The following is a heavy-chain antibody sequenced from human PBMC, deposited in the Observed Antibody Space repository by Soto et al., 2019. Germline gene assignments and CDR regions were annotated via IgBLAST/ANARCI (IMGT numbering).Heavy chain of an antibody. V-gene: IGHV1-46*01. CDR3: ARGGAIYCSGGSCYSSYWFDP. Sequence: QVQLVQSGAEVKKPGASVKVSCKASGYTFTSYYMHWVRQAPGQGLEWMGIINPSGGSTSYAQKFQGRVTMTRDTSTSTVYMELSSLRSEDTAMYYCARGGAIYCSGGSCYSSYWFDPWGQGTLVTVSS. CDR1: GYTFTSYY. CDR2: INPSGGST. D-gene: IGHD2-15*01. J-gene: IGHJ5*02.